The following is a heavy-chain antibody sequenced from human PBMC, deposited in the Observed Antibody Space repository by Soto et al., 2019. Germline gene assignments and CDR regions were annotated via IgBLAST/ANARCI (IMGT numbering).Heavy chain of an antibody. J-gene: IGHJ6*02. CDR2: IWYDGSNK. D-gene: IGHD5-12*01. V-gene: IGHV3-33*01. Sequence: GGSLRLSCAASGFTFSSYGMHWVRQAPGKGLEWVAVIWYDGSNKYYADSVKGRFTISRDNSKNTLYLQMNSLRAEDTAVYYCAREWLRWPHYYYYGMDVWGQGTTVTVSS. CDR3: AREWLRWPHYYYYGMDV. CDR1: GFTFSSYG.